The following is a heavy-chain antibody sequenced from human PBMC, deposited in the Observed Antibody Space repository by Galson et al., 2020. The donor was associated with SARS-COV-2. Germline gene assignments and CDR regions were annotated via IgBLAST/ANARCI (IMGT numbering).Heavy chain of an antibody. V-gene: IGHV3-33*01. D-gene: IGHD1-26*01. CDR2: LWYDGINK. CDR1: GFTFSNYG. Sequence: GGSLRLSCAAPGFTFSNYGMHWFRQAPDRGLEWMAVLWYDGINKYYADSVKGRFTISRDNSQKTLYLQMNSLRAEDTALYFCARGVGGMLRDAFCIWGQGTVVTVSS. CDR3: ARGVGGMLRDAFCI. J-gene: IGHJ3*02.